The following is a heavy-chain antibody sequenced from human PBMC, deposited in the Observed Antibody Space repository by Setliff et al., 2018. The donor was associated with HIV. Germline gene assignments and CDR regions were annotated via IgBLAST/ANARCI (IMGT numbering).Heavy chain of an antibody. CDR3: ARRVVVVTATTAFDL. J-gene: IGHJ3*01. CDR2: VYYSGTT. CDR1: GGSISSGGYY. D-gene: IGHD2-15*01. Sequence: SETLSLTCTVSGGSISSGGYYWSWIRQHPEKGLEWIGYVYYSGTTYYNSSLKSRVAISIDTSKNQFSMNLTSVTAADTAVYYCARRVVVVTATTAFDLWGQGTMVTVSS. V-gene: IGHV4-31*03.